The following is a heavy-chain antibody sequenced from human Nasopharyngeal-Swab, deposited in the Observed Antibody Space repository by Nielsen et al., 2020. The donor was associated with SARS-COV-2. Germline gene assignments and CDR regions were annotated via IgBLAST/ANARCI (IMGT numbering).Heavy chain of an antibody. CDR2: ISGSGGSI. CDR1: GFTFSDYY. V-gene: IGHV3-23*01. Sequence: GESLKISCAASGFTFSDYYMSWIRQAPGKGLEWVSSISGSGGSIYYADSVNGRFTISRDNSKNTLYLQMSSLRAEDTAVYYCAKAPRYYFGSGSFYFEYWGQGTLVTVSA. J-gene: IGHJ4*02. CDR3: AKAPRYYFGSGSFYFEY. D-gene: IGHD3-10*01.